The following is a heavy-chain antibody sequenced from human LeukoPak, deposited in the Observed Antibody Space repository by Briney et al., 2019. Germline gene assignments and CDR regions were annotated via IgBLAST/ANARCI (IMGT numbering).Heavy chain of an antibody. V-gene: IGHV3-21*01. CDR3: ARVRGINYELTH. J-gene: IGHJ4*02. Sequence: PGGSLRLSCAASGFTFSTYSMNWVRQAPGRGLEWVSSISSSSSYIYYADSVQGRFTISRDNAKNSLYLQMNSLRAEDTAVYYCARVRGINYELTHWGQGTLVTVSS. D-gene: IGHD1-26*01. CDR2: ISSSSSYI. CDR1: GFTFSTYS.